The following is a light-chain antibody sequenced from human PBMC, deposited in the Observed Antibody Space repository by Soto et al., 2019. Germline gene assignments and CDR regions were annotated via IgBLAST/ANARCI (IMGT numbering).Light chain of an antibody. CDR1: SSNIGAGYD. Sequence: QSALTQPPSVSWAPGQRVTISCTGSSSNIGAGYDVHWYQQLPGTAPKLLIYGNSNRPSGVPDRFSGSKSGTSASLAITGLQAEDEADYYCQSYDSSLSAVFGTGTKLTVL. CDR2: GNS. CDR3: QSYDSSLSAV. J-gene: IGLJ1*01. V-gene: IGLV1-40*01.